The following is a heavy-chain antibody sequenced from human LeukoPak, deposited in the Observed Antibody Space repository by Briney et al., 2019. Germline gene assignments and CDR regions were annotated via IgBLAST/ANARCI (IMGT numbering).Heavy chain of an antibody. CDR3: AKGLSGSYSGAFDI. D-gene: IGHD3-10*01. CDR2: ISGGGRIT. J-gene: IGHJ3*02. CDR1: GFTFSNYA. V-gene: IGHV3-23*01. Sequence: GGSLRLSRAVSGFTFSNYAMSWVRQAPGKGLEWVSGISGGGRITYYADSVRGRLTISRDNSKNTQYLQINSLRAEDTAVYYCAKGLSGSYSGAFDIWGQGTMVTVSS.